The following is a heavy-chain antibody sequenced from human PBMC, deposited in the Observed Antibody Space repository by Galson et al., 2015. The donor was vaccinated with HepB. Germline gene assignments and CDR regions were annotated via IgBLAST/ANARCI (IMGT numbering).Heavy chain of an antibody. CDR3: ARVERWLQSLDY. Sequence: SCKASGYTFTSYYMHWVRQAPGQGLEWMGIINPSGGSTSYAQKFQGRVTMTRDTSTSTVYMELSSLRSEDTAVYYCARVERWLQSLDYWGQGTLVTVSS. J-gene: IGHJ4*02. CDR2: INPSGGST. V-gene: IGHV1-46*03. D-gene: IGHD5-24*01. CDR1: GYTFTSYY.